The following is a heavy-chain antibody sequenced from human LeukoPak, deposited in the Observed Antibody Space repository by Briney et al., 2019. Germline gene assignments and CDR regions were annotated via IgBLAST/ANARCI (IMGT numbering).Heavy chain of an antibody. CDR2: IYYSGST. V-gene: IGHV4-59*01. D-gene: IGHD3-9*01. Sequence: PSETLSLTCTVSGGSISSYYWSWIRQPPGKGLEWIGYIYYSGSTNYNPSLKSRVTISVDTSKNQFSLKLSSVTAADTAVYYCAKSDILTGEVPDYWGQGTLVTVSS. J-gene: IGHJ4*02. CDR3: AKSDILTGEVPDY. CDR1: GGSISSYY.